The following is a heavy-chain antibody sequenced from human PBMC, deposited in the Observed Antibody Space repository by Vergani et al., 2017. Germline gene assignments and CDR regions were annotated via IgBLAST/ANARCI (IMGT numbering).Heavy chain of an antibody. Sequence: QVHLVESGGGVVQPGRSLRLSCVVSGFTSSYYGMHWVRQAPGKGLEWVAVISYDGTQKYYADSVKGRFTISRDNSKSTLYLQMNSLRTEDTAVYYCAKEPPYGGNIVRSAPGREDYWGQGTLVTVSS. D-gene: IGHD4-23*01. J-gene: IGHJ4*02. CDR3: AKEPPYGGNIVRSAPGREDY. CDR2: ISYDGTQK. V-gene: IGHV3-30*18. CDR1: GFTSSYYG.